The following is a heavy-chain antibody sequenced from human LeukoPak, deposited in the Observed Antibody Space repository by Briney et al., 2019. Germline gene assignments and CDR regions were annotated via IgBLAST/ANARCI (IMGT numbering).Heavy chain of an antibody. CDR3: ARSAGAAPYAFDI. D-gene: IGHD6-6*01. CDR1: GCLFTRYW. V-gene: IGHV5-51*01. CDR2: IYPGDSDT. J-gene: IGHJ3*02. Sequence: GGALQISSQGSGCLFTRYWIGWVRQMPGKGLEWMGIIYPGDSDTRYRPSFQGEVTISANKSISTAHLQWTGLKASDTAMYYCARSAGAAPYAFDIWGQGTMVTVSS.